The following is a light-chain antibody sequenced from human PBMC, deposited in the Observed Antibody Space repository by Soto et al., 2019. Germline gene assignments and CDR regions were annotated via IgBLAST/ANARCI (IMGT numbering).Light chain of an antibody. CDR2: AGS. CDR3: QQYGSSRT. Sequence: EIVLTQSPGTLSLSPGERATLSCRASQSVSSNYLAWYQQKPGQAPRLLIYAGSSRATGIPDRFSGSGSGTDFTLTISRLEPEDFAVYYCQQYGSSRTFGQGTKVEIK. J-gene: IGKJ1*01. V-gene: IGKV3-20*01. CDR1: QSVSSNY.